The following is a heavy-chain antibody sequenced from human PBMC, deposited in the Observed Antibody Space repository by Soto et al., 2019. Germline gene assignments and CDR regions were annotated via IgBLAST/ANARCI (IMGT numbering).Heavy chain of an antibody. CDR2: TDPNSGGT. CDR1: GYTFTIYY. J-gene: IGHJ6*02. Sequence: ASVKVSCQASGYTFTIYYIPWVRQAPGHGLEWMGRTDPNSGGTTHAQKFPGRVTMTRDTYIRTAYMEMARLTSNETAMYYCARRQQLVAGSYYHAMDVWGQGTTVTVSS. V-gene: IGHV1-2*06. D-gene: IGHD6-6*01. CDR3: ARRQQLVAGSYYHAMDV.